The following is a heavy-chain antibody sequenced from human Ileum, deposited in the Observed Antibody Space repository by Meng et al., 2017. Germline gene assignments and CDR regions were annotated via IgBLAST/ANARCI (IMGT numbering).Heavy chain of an antibody. J-gene: IGHJ5*02. CDR1: GYTFNGYY. Sequence: ASVKVSCKASGYTFNGYYIHWVRQAPGQGLEWMGRINPNTGATNSAQKFQGRVTTTRDTSISTVYMELNRLTSDDTAVYYGARETGARSDYHFDPWGQGTLVTVSS. CDR3: ARETGARSDYHFDP. CDR2: INPNTGAT. V-gene: IGHV1-2*06. D-gene: IGHD2/OR15-2a*01.